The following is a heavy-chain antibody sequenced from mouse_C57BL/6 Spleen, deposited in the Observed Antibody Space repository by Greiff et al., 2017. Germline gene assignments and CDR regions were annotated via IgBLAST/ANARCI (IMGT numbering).Heavy chain of an antibody. CDR1: GFTFSDYG. Sequence: EVMLVESGGGLVKPGGSLKLSCAAPGFTFSDYGMHWVRQAPEKGLEWVAYISSGSSTIYYADTVKGRFTISRDNAKNTLFLQMTSLRSEDTAMYYCARGYDGYYLYYYAMDYWGQGTSVTVSS. CDR3: ARGYDGYYLYYYAMDY. V-gene: IGHV5-17*01. CDR2: ISSGSSTI. D-gene: IGHD2-3*01. J-gene: IGHJ4*01.